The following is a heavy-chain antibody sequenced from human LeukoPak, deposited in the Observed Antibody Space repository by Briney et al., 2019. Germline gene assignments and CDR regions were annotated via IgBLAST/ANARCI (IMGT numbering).Heavy chain of an antibody. J-gene: IGHJ5*02. D-gene: IGHD2-15*01. V-gene: IGHV3-21*01. CDR3: ARDHRHYCSGGSCYSGGFDP. Sequence: GGSLRLSCAASGFTFSSYSMNWVRQAPGKGLEWVSSISSSSYIYYADSVKGRFTISRDNAKNSLYLQMNSLRAEDTAVYYCARDHRHYCSGGSCYSGGFDPWGQGTLVTVSS. CDR1: GFTFSSYS. CDR2: ISSSSYI.